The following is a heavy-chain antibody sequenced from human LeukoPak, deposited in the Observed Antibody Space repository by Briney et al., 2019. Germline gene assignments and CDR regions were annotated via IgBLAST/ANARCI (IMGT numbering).Heavy chain of an antibody. D-gene: IGHD2-2*01. V-gene: IGHV1-18*01. Sequence: ASVTVSCKASGYTFSNFGISWVRQAPGQGLEWMGWISGNNDNPNYGQKFQGRLTVTTDSSTNTAYMELRNLRSDDTAVYYCARDGTSTDDYWDQGTLVTVSS. CDR2: ISGNNDNP. J-gene: IGHJ4*02. CDR3: ARDGTSTDDY. CDR1: GYTFSNFG.